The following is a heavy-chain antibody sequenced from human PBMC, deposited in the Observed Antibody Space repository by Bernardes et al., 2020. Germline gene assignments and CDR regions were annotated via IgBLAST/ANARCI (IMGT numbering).Heavy chain of an antibody. CDR3: ARGGPIYCADDCYSFSFDH. CDR1: GYTFTSYP. D-gene: IGHD2-21*01. Sequence: ASVKVSCKASGYTFTSYPITWVRQAPGQGLEWLGWISVYNGNTHYEQKFQGRVTMTTDTSTNTAYLELRSLRFDDTAVDYCARGGPIYCADDCYSFSFDHWGQGTLVTVSS. J-gene: IGHJ4*02. CDR2: ISVYNGNT. V-gene: IGHV1-18*04.